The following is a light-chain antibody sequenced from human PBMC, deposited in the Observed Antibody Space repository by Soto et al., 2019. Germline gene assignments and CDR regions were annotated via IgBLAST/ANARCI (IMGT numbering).Light chain of an antibody. Sequence: IQLTQSPSSLSASVGDRVTIACRASQGISGYLAWYQQKPGKAPKLRIYGASTFEGGVTFRFSGTGSGTDFNLTISSLQPEDFATYYCQELNTYPITFGQGTGLEIK. J-gene: IGKJ5*01. CDR2: GAS. CDR1: QGISGY. CDR3: QELNTYPIT. V-gene: IGKV1-9*01.